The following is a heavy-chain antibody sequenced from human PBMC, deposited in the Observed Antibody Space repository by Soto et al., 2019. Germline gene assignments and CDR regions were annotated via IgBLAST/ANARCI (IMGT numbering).Heavy chain of an antibody. Sequence: SVKVSCKASGGTFSRDAITWVRQIPGQGLEWMGGIIPMFGTADYAQKFQGRVTITADESTGTAYMELSSLRSEDTAVYYCASRTAVSVKRLWFDSRGQGTLVTVSS. CDR1: GGTFSRDA. V-gene: IGHV1-69*13. CDR3: ASRTAVSVKRLWFDS. D-gene: IGHD6-19*01. J-gene: IGHJ5*01. CDR2: IIPMFGTA.